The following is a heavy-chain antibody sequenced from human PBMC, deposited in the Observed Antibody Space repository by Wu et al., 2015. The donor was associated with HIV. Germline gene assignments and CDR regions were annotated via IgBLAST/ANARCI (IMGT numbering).Heavy chain of an antibody. J-gene: IGHJ4*02. Sequence: QVQLVQSGAEVKKPGASVKVSCKASGYTFTKYGISWVRQAPGQGLEWMGWISGYNGYTNYAQKFQARVTMTTDSSTGTAYMDLRSLRSDDTAVYYCARGDSSGWYSEFGYWGQGTLVTVSS. CDR2: ISGYNGYT. V-gene: IGHV1-18*01. CDR1: GYTFTKYG. CDR3: ARGDSSGWYSEFGY. D-gene: IGHD6-19*01.